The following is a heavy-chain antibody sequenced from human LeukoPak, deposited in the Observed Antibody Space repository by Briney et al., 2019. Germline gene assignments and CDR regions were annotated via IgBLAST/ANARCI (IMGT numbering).Heavy chain of an antibody. J-gene: IGHJ6*02. Sequence: GGSLRLSCAASGFTFSSYSMNWVRQAPGKGLEWVSSINSSSSYIYYADSVKGRFTISRDNAKNSLYLQMNSLRAEDRAVYYCAGIREIVDTINYYCCYGMDVWGQGTTVTVSS. V-gene: IGHV3-21*01. D-gene: IGHD5-12*01. CDR1: GFTFSSYS. CDR3: AGIREIVDTINYYCCYGMDV. CDR2: INSSSSYI.